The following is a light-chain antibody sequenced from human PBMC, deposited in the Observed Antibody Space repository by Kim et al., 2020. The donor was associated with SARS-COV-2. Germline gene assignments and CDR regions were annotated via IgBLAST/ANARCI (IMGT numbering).Light chain of an antibody. CDR1: QSFDTW. CDR3: QQYAGYIPT. V-gene: IGKV1-5*01. Sequence: DIQMTQYPSTLSASIGDRVILTCRASQSFDTWFAWYQQKPGKAPKLLIYDASTLESGVPSRFSGRGSGTEFTLTISSLQPDDFATYYWQQYAGYIPTFGQGTRVDIK. J-gene: IGKJ1*01. CDR2: DAS.